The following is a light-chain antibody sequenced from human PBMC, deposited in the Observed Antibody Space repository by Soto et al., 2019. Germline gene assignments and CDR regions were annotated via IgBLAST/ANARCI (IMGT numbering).Light chain of an antibody. J-gene: IGLJ1*01. CDR2: DVS. V-gene: IGLV2-8*01. CDR1: SSDVGGSKF. CDR3: ASDAGSNTLI. Sequence: QSALTQPPSASGSPGQSVSISCTGTSSDVGGSKFVSWYQHHPGKAPKLMIYDVSERPSGVPDRFSGSKSGNTATLTVSGLQAEDEDDYYCASDAGSNTLIFRTGTQLTVL.